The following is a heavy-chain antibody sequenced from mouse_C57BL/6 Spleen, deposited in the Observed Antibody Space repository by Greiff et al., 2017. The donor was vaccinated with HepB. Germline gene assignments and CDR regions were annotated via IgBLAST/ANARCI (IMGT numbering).Heavy chain of an antibody. Sequence: QVQLQQSGAELVRPGASVKLSCKASGYTFTDYYINWVKQRPGQGLEWIARIYPGSGNTYYNEKFKGKATLTAEKSSSTAYMQLSSLTSEDSAVYFCAREGPVVYYYAMDYWGQGTSVTVSS. CDR3: AREGPVVYYYAMDY. V-gene: IGHV1-76*01. J-gene: IGHJ4*01. CDR2: IYPGSGNT. D-gene: IGHD1-1*01. CDR1: GYTFTDYY.